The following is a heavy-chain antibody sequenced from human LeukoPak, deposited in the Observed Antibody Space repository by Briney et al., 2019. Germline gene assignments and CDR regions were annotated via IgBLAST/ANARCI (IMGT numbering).Heavy chain of an antibody. CDR1: GASISSYY. V-gene: IGHV4-4*07. CDR3: ARALIVVVPAATRYFDL. D-gene: IGHD2-2*01. J-gene: IGHJ2*01. Sequence: SETLSLTCSVSGASISSYYWTWIRQPAGKGLEWIGRIYASGNTDYNPSLKSRVTMSVDTSKNQFSLKLSSVTAADTAVYYCARALIVVVPAATRYFDLWGRGTLVTVSS. CDR2: IYASGNT.